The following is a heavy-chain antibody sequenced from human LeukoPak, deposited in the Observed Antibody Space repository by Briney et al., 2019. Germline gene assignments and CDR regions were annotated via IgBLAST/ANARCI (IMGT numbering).Heavy chain of an antibody. J-gene: IGHJ6*03. CDR2: IYTSGST. CDR1: GGSISSGSYY. V-gene: IGHV4-61*02. CDR3: ARIAMKQLVLFDYYSYMDV. Sequence: SETLSLTCTVSGGSISSGSYYWSWIRQPAGKGLEWIGRIYTSGSTNYNPSLKSRVTISVDTSRNQFSLKLSSVTATDTAVYYCARIAMKQLVLFDYYSYMDVWGKGTTVTVSS. D-gene: IGHD6-13*01.